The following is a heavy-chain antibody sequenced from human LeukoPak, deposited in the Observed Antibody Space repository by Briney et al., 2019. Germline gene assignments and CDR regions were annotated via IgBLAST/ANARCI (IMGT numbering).Heavy chain of an antibody. D-gene: IGHD1-7*01. Sequence: GGSLRLSCAASGFTFRSYSMKWARQAPGKGLEWVSSISSSSRYIYYADSVKGRFTISRDNAKNSLYLQMNSLRAEDTAVYYCARDGELGTSFDCWGQGMLVTVSS. V-gene: IGHV3-21*01. J-gene: IGHJ4*02. CDR2: ISSSSRYI. CDR3: ARDGELGTSFDC. CDR1: GFTFRSYS.